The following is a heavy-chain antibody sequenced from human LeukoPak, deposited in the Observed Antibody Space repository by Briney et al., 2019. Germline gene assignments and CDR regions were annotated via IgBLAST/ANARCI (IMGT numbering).Heavy chain of an antibody. CDR1: GYTFTGYY. CDR2: INPNSGGT. V-gene: IGHV1-2*02. J-gene: IGHJ4*02. CDR3: ARVIAARPGNHPYDY. Sequence: ASVKVSCKASGYTFTGYYMRWVRQAPGQGLEWMGWINPNSGGTNYAQKFQGRVTMTRDTSISTAYMELSRLRSDDTAVYYCARVIAARPGNHPYDYWGQGTLVTVSS. D-gene: IGHD6-6*01.